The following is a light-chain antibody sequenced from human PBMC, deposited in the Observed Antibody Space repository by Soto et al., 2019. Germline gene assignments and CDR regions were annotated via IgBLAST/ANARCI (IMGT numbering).Light chain of an antibody. J-gene: IGLJ1*01. CDR2: EVT. Sequence: QSALTQPPPASGSPGQSVAISCTGTSSDVGGYDYVSWYQQHPGKAPKLMIYEVTKRPSGVPDRFSGSKSGNTASLTVSGLQAEDEADYYCCSYAGNHDYVFGTGTKVTVL. V-gene: IGLV2-8*01. CDR3: CSYAGNHDYV. CDR1: SSDVGGYDY.